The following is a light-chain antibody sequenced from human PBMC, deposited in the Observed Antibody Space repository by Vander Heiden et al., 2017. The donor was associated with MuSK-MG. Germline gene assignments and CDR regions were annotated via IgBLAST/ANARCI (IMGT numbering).Light chain of an antibody. Sequence: QSLLTQPPSASGTPGQRVTIPCSGSSTNTASNYVYWHQQLPGTAPKLLIYRNNQRPSGVPDRFSGSKSGTSASLAISGLRSEDEADYYCAAWDDSLSGVVFGGGTKLTVL. CDR1: STNTASNY. J-gene: IGLJ2*01. CDR2: RNN. CDR3: AAWDDSLSGVV. V-gene: IGLV1-47*01.